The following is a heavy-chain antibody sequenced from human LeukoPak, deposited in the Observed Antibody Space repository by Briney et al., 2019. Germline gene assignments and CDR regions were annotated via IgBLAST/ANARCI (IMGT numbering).Heavy chain of an antibody. CDR3: ARGPVTRFEI. D-gene: IGHD4-17*01. V-gene: IGHV3-53*01. Sequence: PGGSLRLSCAASGFTVISNYMSWVRQAPGKGLEWVSVIYSGGTTYYADSVKGRFTISRDNSNNTLYLQMNSLRAEDTAVYYCARGPVTRFEIWGQGTMVTVSS. CDR2: IYSGGTT. CDR1: GFTVISNY. J-gene: IGHJ3*02.